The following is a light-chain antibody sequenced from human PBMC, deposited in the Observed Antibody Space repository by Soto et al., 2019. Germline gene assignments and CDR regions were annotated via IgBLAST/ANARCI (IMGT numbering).Light chain of an antibody. V-gene: IGKV1-6*01. J-gene: IGKJ2*01. CDR1: QDIRVD. CDR3: LQDYDFPYT. CDR2: AAS. Sequence: ASVGGRVVITCRASQDIRVDVGWLQQRPGHAPNLLIYAASTLHTGVPSTFTGSGSGTDFTLTINDLQPEDVATYFCLQDYDFPYTFGQGTKVDVK.